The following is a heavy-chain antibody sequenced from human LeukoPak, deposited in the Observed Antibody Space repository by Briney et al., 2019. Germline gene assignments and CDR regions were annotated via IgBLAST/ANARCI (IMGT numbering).Heavy chain of an antibody. CDR1: GYTFTSYY. D-gene: IGHD1-26*01. CDR3: ARGSIVGAKTLGFGAFDI. CDR2: INPSGGSR. V-gene: IGHV1-46*01. J-gene: IGHJ3*02. Sequence: ASVKVSSKASGYTFTSYYMHWVRQAPGQGLEWLVIINPSGGSRSYAQKFQGRVTMTRDTSTSTVYMELSSLRSEDTAVYYCARGSIVGAKTLGFGAFDIWGQGTMVTVSS.